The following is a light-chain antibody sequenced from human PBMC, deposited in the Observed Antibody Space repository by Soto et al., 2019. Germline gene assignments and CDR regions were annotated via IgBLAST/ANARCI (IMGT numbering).Light chain of an antibody. V-gene: IGKV3-15*01. J-gene: IGKJ1*01. CDR1: RGISSN. Sequence: IVMTQSPATLSVSPGERATLSCRASRGISSNLAWYQQKPGQAPRLLIYDASTRATGIPARFSGSGSGTEFTLPISSLQSEDFAVYYCQQYNTCPPWTFGQGTKVDIK. CDR3: QQYNTCPPWT. CDR2: DAS.